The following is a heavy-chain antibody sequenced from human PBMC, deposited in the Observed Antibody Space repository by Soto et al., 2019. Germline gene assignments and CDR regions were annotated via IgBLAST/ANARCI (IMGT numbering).Heavy chain of an antibody. CDR3: AREVQVGSTIFFQY. V-gene: IGHV1-18*01. D-gene: IGHD1-26*01. Sequence: QVQLVQSGAEVKKPGASVKVSCKASGYTFTTYGISWVRQVPGQGLEWMGWNSAYNGNTNYAQKLQDRVTMTRDTSTSTAYMELRSLRSDDTAVYYCAREVQVGSTIFFQYWGQGTLVTVSS. CDR2: NSAYNGNT. J-gene: IGHJ1*01. CDR1: GYTFTTYG.